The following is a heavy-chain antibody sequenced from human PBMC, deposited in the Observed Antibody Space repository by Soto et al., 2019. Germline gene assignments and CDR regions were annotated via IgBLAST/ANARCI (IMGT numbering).Heavy chain of an antibody. CDR2: IYWDDSK. CDR1: GFSLNTRDLG. J-gene: IGHJ4*02. Sequence: QITLKESGPTLVKPTETLTLTCTLYGFSLNTRDLGVGWIRQPPGKALEWLAIIYWDDSKNYSPSLKSRLTITKDTSKNHVVLTVTDMDPVDTATYYCAQKGRGYFDYWGQGTLVTVSS. CDR3: AQKGRGYFDY. V-gene: IGHV2-5*02. D-gene: IGHD3-10*01.